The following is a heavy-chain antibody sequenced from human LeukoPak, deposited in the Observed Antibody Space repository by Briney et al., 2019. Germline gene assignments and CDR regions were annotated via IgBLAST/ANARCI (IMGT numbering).Heavy chain of an antibody. D-gene: IGHD1-26*01. J-gene: IGHJ4*02. CDR1: GFTFTTYA. Sequence: GGSLRLSCAASGFTFTTYAMSWVRQAPGKGLEWVSGISGSGGRTFYADSVKGRFTVSRDNSKNTLYLQMNSLRAEDTAVYYCAKTSGSYWNYFDYWRQGTLVTVSS. V-gene: IGHV3-23*01. CDR3: AKTSGSYWNYFDY. CDR2: ISGSGGRT.